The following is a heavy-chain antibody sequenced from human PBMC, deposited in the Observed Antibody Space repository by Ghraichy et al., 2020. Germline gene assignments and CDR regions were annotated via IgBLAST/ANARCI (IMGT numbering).Heavy chain of an antibody. CDR1: GGTFSSYA. J-gene: IGHJ6*02. CDR2: IIPIFGTA. V-gene: IGHV1-69*13. D-gene: IGHD2-2*01. CDR3: ARDWGKIVVVPAVNLYYYYGMDV. Sequence: SVKVSCKASGGTFSSYAISWVRQAPGQGLEWMGGIIPIFGTANYAQKFQGRVTITADESTRTAYMELSSLRSEDTAVYYCARDWGKIVVVPAVNLYYYYGMDVWGQGTTVTVSS.